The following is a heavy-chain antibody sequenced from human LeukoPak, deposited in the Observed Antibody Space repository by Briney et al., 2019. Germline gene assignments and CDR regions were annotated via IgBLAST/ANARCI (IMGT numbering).Heavy chain of an antibody. CDR3: ARWDIRGTAHQLDY. J-gene: IGHJ4*02. CDR1: GFTFSDYY. CDR2: ISSSGSTI. Sequence: GGSLRLSCAASGFTFSDYYMSWIRQVPGKGLEWVSYISSSGSTIYYADSVKGRFTISRDNARNSMYLQMNSLRAEDTAVYYCARWDIRGTAHQLDYWGQGTLVTVSS. D-gene: IGHD5-12*01. V-gene: IGHV3-11*04.